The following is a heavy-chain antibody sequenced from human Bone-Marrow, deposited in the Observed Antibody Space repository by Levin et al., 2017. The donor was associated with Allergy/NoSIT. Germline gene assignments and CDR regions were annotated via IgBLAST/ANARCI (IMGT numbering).Heavy chain of an antibody. CDR1: GDSINSGDYY. V-gene: IGHV4-30-4*01. J-gene: IGHJ3*02. Sequence: SETLSLTCTVSGDSINSGDYYWTWIRQPPGMGLEWLGYIYYSGTTYYNPSLKSRITMSIDMSKNQYSLNLTSVTAADTGIYYCAREGYCPQDTCYSVFEIWGQGTMVTVSS. CDR2: IYYSGTT. CDR3: AREGYCPQDTCYSVFEI. D-gene: IGHD2-15*01.